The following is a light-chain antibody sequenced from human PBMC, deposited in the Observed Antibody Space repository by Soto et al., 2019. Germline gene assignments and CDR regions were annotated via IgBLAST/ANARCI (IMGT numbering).Light chain of an antibody. CDR3: QQYGSSPWT. CDR2: GAS. Sequence: EIVLTQSPGTLSLSPGERATLSCRASQSVSSSYLAWYQQKPGQAPRLLIYGASSRATGIPDRFSGSGSGTDFTLTISRLEPEDCAVYYWQQYGSSPWTFGQGTKVEIK. CDR1: QSVSSSY. V-gene: IGKV3-20*01. J-gene: IGKJ1*01.